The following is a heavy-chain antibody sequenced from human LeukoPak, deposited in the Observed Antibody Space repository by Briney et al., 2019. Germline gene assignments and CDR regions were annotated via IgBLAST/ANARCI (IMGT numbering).Heavy chain of an antibody. V-gene: IGHV3-7*01. CDR3: ARDAPITIFGVLTRTNVFDI. Sequence: PGGSLRLSCAASGFTFSNYWMTWVRQAPGKGLEWVANIKQDGSEKYYVDSVKGRFTISRDNAKNSLYLQMNSLTAEDTAVYYCARDAPITIFGVLTRTNVFDIWGQGTVVTVSS. CDR1: GFTFSNYW. J-gene: IGHJ3*02. CDR2: IKQDGSEK. D-gene: IGHD3-3*01.